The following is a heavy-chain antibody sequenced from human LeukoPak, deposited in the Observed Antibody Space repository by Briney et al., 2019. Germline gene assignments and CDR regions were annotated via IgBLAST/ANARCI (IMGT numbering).Heavy chain of an antibody. CDR3: ARHEGMATITPFDY. CDR1: GGSISSGGYY. J-gene: IGHJ4*02. D-gene: IGHD5-12*01. CDR2: IYYSGST. Sequence: SETLSLTCTVSGGSISSGGYYWGWIRQPPGKGLEWIGSIYYSGSTYYYPSLKSRVIISVDTSKNQFSLKLNSVTAADTAVYYCARHEGMATITPFDYWGQGTLVTVSS. V-gene: IGHV4-39*01.